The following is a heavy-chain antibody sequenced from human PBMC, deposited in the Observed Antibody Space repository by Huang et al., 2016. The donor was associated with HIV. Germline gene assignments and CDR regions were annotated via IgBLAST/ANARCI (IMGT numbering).Heavy chain of an antibody. CDR2: IRYDGNNY. J-gene: IGHJ4*02. CDR3: VKDLTYTYGRHFDY. Sequence: QVQLVESGGGVVQPGGSLRLACAASGFTFSSFGMHWVRQAPGKGLEWVAFIRYDGNNYYYADSVRGRFTISRDNSKNTLYLQMNSLRADDTALYYCVKDLTYTYGRHFDYWGQGTLVTVSS. V-gene: IGHV3-30*02. CDR1: GFTFSSFG. D-gene: IGHD5-18*01.